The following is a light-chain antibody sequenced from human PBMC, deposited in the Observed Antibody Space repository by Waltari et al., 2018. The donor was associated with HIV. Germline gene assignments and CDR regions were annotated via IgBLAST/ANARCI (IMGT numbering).Light chain of an antibody. CDR2: GVT. J-gene: IGLJ3*02. V-gene: IGLV2-11*01. CDR1: NSDVGGYTY. Sequence: QSALTQPRSVSGSPGPSVTISCTGTNSDVGGYTYFSWYQPHPGKAPKLMIYGVTKRPSGVPDRFSGSKSVNTASLTISGLQDDDEADYYCCSYAGTYTWVFGGGTKLTVL. CDR3: CSYAGTYTWV.